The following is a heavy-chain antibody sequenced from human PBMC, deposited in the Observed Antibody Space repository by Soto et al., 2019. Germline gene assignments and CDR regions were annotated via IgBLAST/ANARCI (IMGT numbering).Heavy chain of an antibody. CDR1: GGSISSYY. Sequence: QVQLQESGPGLVKPSETLSLTCTVSGGSISSYYWSWIRQHAGKGLEWIGRMYTSGSTNYNPSLKSRVTMSVDTSKNQFSLKLSSVTAADTAVYYCARLVVGGWFDPWGQGTLVTVSS. D-gene: IGHD2-15*01. CDR3: ARLVVGGWFDP. V-gene: IGHV4-4*07. CDR2: MYTSGST. J-gene: IGHJ5*02.